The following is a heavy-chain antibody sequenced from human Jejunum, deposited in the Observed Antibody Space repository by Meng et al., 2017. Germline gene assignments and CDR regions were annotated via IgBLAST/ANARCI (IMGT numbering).Heavy chain of an antibody. J-gene: IGHJ4*02. D-gene: IGHD4-23*01. CDR2: INAGNGYT. V-gene: IGHV1-3*01. CDR3: ARVHETVAGFDY. Sequence: QVQLVQSGAEVKKPGAAVKVSCKASGYTFTSYAMHWVRQAPGQGLEWMGWINAGNGYTKYSQKFQGRVTITRDTSASTAYMELSSLRSEDTAVYYCARVHETVAGFDYWGQGTLVTVSS. CDR1: GYTFTSYA.